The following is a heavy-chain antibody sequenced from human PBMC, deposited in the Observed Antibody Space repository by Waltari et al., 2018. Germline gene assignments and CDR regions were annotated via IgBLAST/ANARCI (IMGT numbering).Heavy chain of an antibody. CDR3: TRSAFDS. CDR1: GFTFSKYC. Sequence: EVQLVESGGGLVQPGGSLSLSCVAAGFTFSKYCMNWVGQDPGKGLGWVSNLISSSSSKEYADSVEGRFTVSRDNVKNTLYLQMNNRRAEDTAVYYCTRSAFDSWGQGTLVTVSS. J-gene: IGHJ4*02. CDR2: LISSSSSK. V-gene: IGHV3-48*04.